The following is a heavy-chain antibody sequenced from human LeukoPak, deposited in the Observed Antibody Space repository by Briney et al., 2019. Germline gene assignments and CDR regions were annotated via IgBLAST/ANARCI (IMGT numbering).Heavy chain of an antibody. Sequence: SETLSLTCAVYGGSFSGYYWSWIRQPPGKGLEWIGEINHSGSTNYNPSLKSRVTISVDTSKNQFSLKLSSVTAADTAVYYCASVRKTGHSSGYYELFDYWGQGTLVTVSS. J-gene: IGHJ4*02. CDR2: INHSGST. V-gene: IGHV4-34*01. CDR3: ASVRKTGHSSGYYELFDY. D-gene: IGHD6-19*01. CDR1: GGSFSGYY.